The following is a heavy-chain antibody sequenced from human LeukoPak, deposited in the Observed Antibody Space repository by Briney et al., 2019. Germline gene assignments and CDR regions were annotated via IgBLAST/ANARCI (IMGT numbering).Heavy chain of an antibody. CDR1: GFTFSSYE. V-gene: IGHV3-30*04. D-gene: IGHD6-25*01. CDR3: ACPRLAAAKKGYFDY. Sequence: GGSLRLSCAASGFTFSSYEMNWVRQAPGKGLEWVAVISYDGSNKYYADSVKGRFTISRDNSKNTLYLQMNSLRAEDTAVYYCACPRLAAAKKGYFDYWGQGTLVTVSS. CDR2: ISYDGSNK. J-gene: IGHJ4*02.